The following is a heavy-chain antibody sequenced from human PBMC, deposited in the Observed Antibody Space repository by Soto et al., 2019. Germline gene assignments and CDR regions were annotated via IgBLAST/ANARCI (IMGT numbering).Heavy chain of an antibody. CDR1: GYSISTAYY. J-gene: IGHJ6*02. D-gene: IGHD2-2*01. V-gene: IGHV4-38-2*01. Sequence: PSETLSLTFAVSGYSISTAYYWGWIRQPPGKGLEWIGSIYHSGSTYYNPSLKSRVTISVDTSKNQFSLKLSSLTAADTAVYYCASPTGVPAATNYGMDVWGQGTTVT. CDR2: IYHSGST. CDR3: ASPTGVPAATNYGMDV.